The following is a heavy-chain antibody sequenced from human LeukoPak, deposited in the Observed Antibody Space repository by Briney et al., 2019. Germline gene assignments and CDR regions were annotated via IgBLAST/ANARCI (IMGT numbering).Heavy chain of an antibody. CDR3: SRLAYYGDFYFDS. D-gene: IGHD4-17*01. V-gene: IGHV3-30*03. J-gene: IGHJ4*02. CDR1: GFTFSSYG. Sequence: QAGRSLRLSCAASGFTFSSYGMHWVRQAPGKGLEWVAVISYDGSNKYYADSVKGRFTISRDNSKNTLYLQMNSLRAEDTAVYYCSRLAYYGDFYFDSWGQGTLVTVSS. CDR2: ISYDGSNK.